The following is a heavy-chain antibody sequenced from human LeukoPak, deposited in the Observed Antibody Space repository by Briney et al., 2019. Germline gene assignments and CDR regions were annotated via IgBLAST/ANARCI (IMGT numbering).Heavy chain of an antibody. J-gene: IGHJ4*02. CDR3: AKDPTDYYDSSGYYPYFDY. CDR2: ISGSGGST. V-gene: IGHV3-23*01. CDR1: GFTFSCYA. D-gene: IGHD3-22*01. Sequence: PGGSLRLSCAASGFTFSCYAMSWVRQAPGKGLEWVSAISGSGGSTYYADSVKGRFTISRDNSKNMLYLQMNSLRAEDTAVYYCAKDPTDYYDSSGYYPYFDYWGQGTLVTVSS.